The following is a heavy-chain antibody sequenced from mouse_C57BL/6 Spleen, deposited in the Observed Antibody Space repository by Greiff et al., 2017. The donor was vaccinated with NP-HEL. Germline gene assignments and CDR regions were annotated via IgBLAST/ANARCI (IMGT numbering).Heavy chain of an antibody. V-gene: IGHV5-4*01. CDR1: GFTFSSYA. D-gene: IGHD1-1*01. J-gene: IGHJ4*01. CDR3: ARDGSYYYGRNAMDY. CDR2: ISDGGSYT. Sequence: VQRVESGEGLVKPGGSLKLSCAASGFTFSSYAMSWVRQTPEKRLEWVATISDGGSYTYYPDNVKGRFTISRDNAKNNLYLQMSHLKSEDTAMYYCARDGSYYYGRNAMDYWGQGTSVTVSS.